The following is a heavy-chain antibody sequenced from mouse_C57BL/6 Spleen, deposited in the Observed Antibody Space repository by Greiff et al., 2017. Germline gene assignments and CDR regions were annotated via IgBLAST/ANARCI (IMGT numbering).Heavy chain of an antibody. CDR1: GYTFTSYW. CDR3: ARRETAQATKAMDY. Sequence: VQLQQSGAELAKPGASVKLSCKASGYTFTSYWMHWVKQRPGQGLEWIGYINPSSGYTKYNQKFKDKATFTADKSSSTAYMQLSSLTYEDSAVYYCARRETAQATKAMDYWGQGTSVTVSS. D-gene: IGHD3-2*02. CDR2: INPSSGYT. V-gene: IGHV1-7*01. J-gene: IGHJ4*01.